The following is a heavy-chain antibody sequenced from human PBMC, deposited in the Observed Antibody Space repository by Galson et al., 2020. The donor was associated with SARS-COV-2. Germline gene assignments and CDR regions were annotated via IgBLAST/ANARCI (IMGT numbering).Heavy chain of an antibody. CDR1: GFSLSTSGMC. V-gene: IGHV2-70*11. Sequence: SGPTLVKPTQTLTLTCTFSGFSLSTSGMCVSWIRQPPGKALEWLARIDWDDDKYYSTSLKTRLTISKDTSKNQVVLTMTNMDPVDTATYYCARDSSDILTGYYYPFDYWGQGTLVTVSS. CDR2: IDWDDDK. J-gene: IGHJ4*02. CDR3: ARDSSDILTGYYYPFDY. D-gene: IGHD3-9*01.